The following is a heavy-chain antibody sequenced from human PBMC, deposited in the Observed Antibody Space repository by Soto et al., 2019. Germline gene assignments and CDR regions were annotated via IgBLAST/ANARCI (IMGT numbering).Heavy chain of an antibody. CDR1: GFIFSNYT. Sequence: QVQLVESGGGVVQPGRSLRLSCAASGFIFSNYTMHWVRQAPGKGLEWVAVISYDGSNKLYADSVKGRFTISKDNSKNTQYLQMSSVRCGDMAVYYWAGIPGAFYIWGQVRMVTVSS. CDR2: ISYDGSNK. V-gene: IGHV3-30-3*01. D-gene: IGHD2-21*01. J-gene: IGHJ3*02. CDR3: AGIPGAFYI.